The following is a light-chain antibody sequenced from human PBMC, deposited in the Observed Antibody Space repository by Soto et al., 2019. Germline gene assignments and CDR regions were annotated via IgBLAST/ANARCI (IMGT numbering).Light chain of an antibody. J-gene: IGLJ2*01. Sequence: QSVLTQSPSASASLGASVKLTCTLSSGHSNYAIAWHQQQPEKGPRYLMKLNSDGSHTKGDGIPDRFSGSRSGAERYLTISSLQSEEEADYYCQTWGTGIHVFGGGTKLTVL. V-gene: IGLV4-69*01. CDR1: SGHSNYA. CDR2: LNSDGSH. CDR3: QTWGTGIHV.